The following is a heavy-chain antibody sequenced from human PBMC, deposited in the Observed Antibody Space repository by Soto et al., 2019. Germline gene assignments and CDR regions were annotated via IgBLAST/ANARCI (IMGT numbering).Heavy chain of an antibody. D-gene: IGHD6-6*01. CDR2: IYHSGST. J-gene: IGHJ4*02. Sequence: NPSETLSLTCAVSGGSISSGGYSWSWIRQPPGKGLEWIGYIYHSGSTYYNPSLKSRVTISVDRSKNQFSLKLSSVTAADTAVYYCARSGKSSSSVSLFDYWGQGTLVTVSS. V-gene: IGHV4-30-2*01. CDR1: GGSISSGGYS. CDR3: ARSGKSSSSVSLFDY.